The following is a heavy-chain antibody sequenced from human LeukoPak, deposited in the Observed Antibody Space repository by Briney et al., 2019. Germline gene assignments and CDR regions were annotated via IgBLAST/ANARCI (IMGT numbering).Heavy chain of an antibody. V-gene: IGHV3-20*04. CDR2: INWNGGST. Sequence: GWALRLSCAASGFTFDDYGMSWVRQAPGNGLEWVSGINWNGGSTGYADSVKGRFTISRDNAKNSLYLQMNSLRAEDTALYYCARDGGYNTNYDYWGQGTLVTVSS. CDR1: GFTFDDYG. CDR3: ARDGGYNTNYDY. J-gene: IGHJ4*02. D-gene: IGHD5-24*01.